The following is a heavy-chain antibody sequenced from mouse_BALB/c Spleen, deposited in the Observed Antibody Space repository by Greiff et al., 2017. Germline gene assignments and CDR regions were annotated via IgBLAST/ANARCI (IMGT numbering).Heavy chain of an antibody. CDR1: GYTFTSYW. D-gene: IGHD2-2*01. CDR3: ARGLPYAMDY. V-gene: IGHV1-4*01. Sequence: VQLQQSGTVLARPGASVKMSCKASGYTFTSYWMHWVKQRPGQGLEWIGYINPSTGYTEYNQKFKDKATLTADKSSSTAYMQLSSLTSEDSAVYYCARGLPYAMDYWGQGTSVTVSS. J-gene: IGHJ4*01. CDR2: INPSTGYT.